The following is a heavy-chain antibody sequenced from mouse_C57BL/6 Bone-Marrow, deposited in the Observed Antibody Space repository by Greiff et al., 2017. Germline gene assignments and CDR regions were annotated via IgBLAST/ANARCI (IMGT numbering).Heavy chain of an antibody. J-gene: IGHJ3*01. Sequence: EVKLMESGGGLVKPGGSLKLSCAASGFTFSSYAMSWVRQTPEKRLEWVATISDGGSYTYYPDNVKGRFTISRDNAKNNLYLQMSHLKSEVTAMYYCARAPYYSNYLAWFAYWGQGTLVTVSA. CDR1: GFTFSSYA. V-gene: IGHV5-4*03. CDR3: ARAPYYSNYLAWFAY. D-gene: IGHD2-5*01. CDR2: ISDGGSYT.